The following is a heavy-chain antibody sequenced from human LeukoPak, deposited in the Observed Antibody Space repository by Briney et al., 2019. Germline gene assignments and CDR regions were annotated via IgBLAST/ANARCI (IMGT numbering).Heavy chain of an antibody. CDR1: GFTLNKSW. CDR2: IKEDGTQK. J-gene: IGHJ4*02. Sequence: GGSLRLSCAASGFTLNKSWMSWVRQAPGKGPEWVANIKEDGTQKYYVDSVRGRFTISRDNAENSLYLQMNSLRDEDTAVYYCAKTGERDYWGRGTLVTVSS. V-gene: IGHV3-7*01. CDR3: AKTGERDY. D-gene: IGHD7-27*01.